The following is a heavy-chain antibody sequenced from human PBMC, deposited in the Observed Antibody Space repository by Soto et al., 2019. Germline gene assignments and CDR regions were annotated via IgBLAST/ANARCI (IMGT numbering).Heavy chain of an antibody. D-gene: IGHD3-3*01. CDR3: ARGAKYYDFWSNIHYFDY. CDR1: GGSFSGYY. J-gene: IGHJ4*02. Sequence: SETLSLTCAVYGGSFSGYYWSWIRQPPGKGLEWIWEIYHSGSTNYNPSLKSRVTISVDTSKNQFSLKLSSVTAGDTAVYYCARGAKYYDFWSNIHYFDYWGQGTLVTVSS. CDR2: IYHSGST. V-gene: IGHV4-34*01.